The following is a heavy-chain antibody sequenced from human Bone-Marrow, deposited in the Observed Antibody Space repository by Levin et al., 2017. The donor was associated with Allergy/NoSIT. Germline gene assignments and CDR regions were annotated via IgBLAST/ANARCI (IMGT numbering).Heavy chain of an antibody. CDR3: AKDISSSWSTGDLDY. V-gene: IGHV3-23*01. D-gene: IGHD6-6*01. J-gene: IGHJ4*02. Sequence: GGSLRLSCAASGFTFSSDAMSWVRQAPGKGLEWVSAISGSGVGTYYADSVKGRFTISRDNSKNTLYLQMKSLRAEDTAVYYCAKDISSSWSTGDLDYWGQGTQVTVSS. CDR1: GFTFSSDA. CDR2: ISGSGVGT.